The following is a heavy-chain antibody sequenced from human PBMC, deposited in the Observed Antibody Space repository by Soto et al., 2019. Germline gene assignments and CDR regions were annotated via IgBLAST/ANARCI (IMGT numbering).Heavy chain of an antibody. D-gene: IGHD3-10*01. V-gene: IGHV4-4*02. Sequence: SETLSLTCAVSGVSLTSGNWWTWVRQSPQRGLEYIGEIFHDGTANYYPSFERRVAMSVDTSRNQFSLKLTSVTAADTAVYFCARIVYDTRLNYMYFDFWGPGTLVTVSS. J-gene: IGHJ4*02. CDR3: ARIVYDTRLNYMYFDF. CDR2: IFHDGTA. CDR1: GVSLTSGNW.